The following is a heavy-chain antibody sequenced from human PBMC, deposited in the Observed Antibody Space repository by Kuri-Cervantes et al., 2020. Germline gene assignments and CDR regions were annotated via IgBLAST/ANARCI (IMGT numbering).Heavy chain of an antibody. CDR3: AKDLFGVVIKGLFDY. CDR2: ISSSGSTI. Sequence: GGSLRLSCAASGFTFSDYYMSWIRQAPGKGLEWVSYISSSGSTIYYADSVKGRFTISGDNAKNSLYLQMNSLRAEDTALYYCAKDLFGVVIKGLFDYWGQGTLVTVSS. CDR1: GFTFSDYY. D-gene: IGHD3-3*01. J-gene: IGHJ4*02. V-gene: IGHV3-11*01.